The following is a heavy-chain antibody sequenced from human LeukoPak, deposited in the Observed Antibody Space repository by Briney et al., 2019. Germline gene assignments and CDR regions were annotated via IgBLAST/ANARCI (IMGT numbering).Heavy chain of an antibody. CDR2: ISYDGSNK. V-gene: IGHV3-30*01. J-gene: IGHJ4*02. CDR3: ARDRRPYSSSGFDY. CDR1: GFTFSSYA. D-gene: IGHD6-6*01. Sequence: GGSLTLSCAASGFTFSSYAMHWVRQAPGKGLEWVAVISYDGSNKYYAGSVKGRFTISRDNSKNTLYLQMNSLRAEDTAVYYCARDRRPYSSSGFDYWGQGTLVTVSS.